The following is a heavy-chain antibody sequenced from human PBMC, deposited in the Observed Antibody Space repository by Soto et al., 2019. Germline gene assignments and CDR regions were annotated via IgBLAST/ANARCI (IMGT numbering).Heavy chain of an antibody. CDR1: GFTFSGSS. CDR3: TKRIGAYAMDV. V-gene: IGHV3-73*01. Sequence: GGSLRLSCADSGFTFSGSSMHWVRQASGKGLEWVGRIRGKTDTYATAYAAPVRGRFTISRDDSKNTAYLQMNSLKTEDTAVYFCTKRIGAYAMDVWGQGTTVTVSS. J-gene: IGHJ6*02. CDR2: IRGKTDTYAT. D-gene: IGHD6-13*01.